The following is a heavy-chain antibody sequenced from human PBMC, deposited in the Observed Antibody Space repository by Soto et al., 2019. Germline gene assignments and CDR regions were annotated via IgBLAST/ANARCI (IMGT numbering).Heavy chain of an antibody. CDR1: GFTFTSSA. D-gene: IGHD1-26*01. V-gene: IGHV1-58*02. CDR3: AAMAPKIVGATYAFDI. J-gene: IGHJ3*02. Sequence: ASVKVSCKASGFTFTSSAIQWVRQARGQRLEWIGWIVVGSGNTNYAQKFQERVTITRDMSTSTAYMELSSLRSEDTAVYYCAAMAPKIVGATYAFDIWGQGTMVTVSS. CDR2: IVVGSGNT.